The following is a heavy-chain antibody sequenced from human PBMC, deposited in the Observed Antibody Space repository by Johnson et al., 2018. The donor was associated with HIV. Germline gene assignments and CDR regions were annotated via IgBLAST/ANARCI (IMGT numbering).Heavy chain of an antibody. D-gene: IGHD3-16*01. CDR1: GITVSSSY. CDR3: TKGGRTFQHAFDI. Sequence: VQLVESGGGVVQPGRSLRLSCAVSGITVSSSYMSWVRQAPGKGLEWVSVITWDGGSAYYADSVEGRFTISRDNSKNSLYLQMNTLRAEDTALYYCTKGGRTFQHAFDIWGQGTMVTVSS. V-gene: IGHV3-43D*03. CDR2: ITWDGGSA. J-gene: IGHJ3*02.